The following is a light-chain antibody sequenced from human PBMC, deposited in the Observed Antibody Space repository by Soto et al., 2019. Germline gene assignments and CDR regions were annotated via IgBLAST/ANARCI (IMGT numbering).Light chain of an antibody. CDR2: AAS. CDR1: QSISTY. J-gene: IGKJ3*01. V-gene: IGKV1-39*01. Sequence: DIQMTQSPSSLSASVGDRVTITCRASQSISTYLNWYQQKPGKAPKLLIYAASSLQSGVPSRFSGSGSGTDFTLTISSLQHESFSTYDCQQSFSILFNFGPGTTVDFK. CDR3: QQSFSILFN.